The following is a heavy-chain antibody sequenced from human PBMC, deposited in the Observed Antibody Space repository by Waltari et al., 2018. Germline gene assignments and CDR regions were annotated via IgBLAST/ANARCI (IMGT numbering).Heavy chain of an antibody. V-gene: IGHV1-24*01. CDR3: ATDWGYCSDDSCYVGERGDY. Sequence: VQLIQSGAEVKKPGASVRLSCKVSGYSLTELSIHWVRQPPGKGLEWMGVFEPERRDTTYGKRCQVRVTMTEDTSTDTAYMELRSLTSDDTAVFYCATDWGYCSDDSCYVGERGDYWGQGTLVTVSS. J-gene: IGHJ4*02. D-gene: IGHD2-15*01. CDR1: GYSLTELS. CDR2: FEPERRDT.